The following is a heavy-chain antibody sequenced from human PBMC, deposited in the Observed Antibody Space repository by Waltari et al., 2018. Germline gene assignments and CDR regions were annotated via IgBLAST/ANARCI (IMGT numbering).Heavy chain of an antibody. CDR1: GFTFSTSA. V-gene: IGHV3-23*04. Sequence: VQLVESGGGVVQPGGSLRISCAASGFTFSTSARTWFRQAPGKGREWVSAIGEARGVSDAGSYTHYAEAVRGRFIISRDDSTNTLYLQMNNLRVEDTAVYYCVKGGWLDDWGQGTLVTVSS. D-gene: IGHD6-19*01. CDR2: IGEARGVSDAGSYT. J-gene: IGHJ4*02. CDR3: VKGGWLDD.